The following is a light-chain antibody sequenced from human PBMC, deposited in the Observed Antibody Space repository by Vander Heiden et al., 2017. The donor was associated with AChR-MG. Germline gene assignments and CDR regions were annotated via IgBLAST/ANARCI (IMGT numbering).Light chain of an antibody. J-gene: IGLJ3*02. V-gene: IGLV1-40*01. CDR1: SSNIGAGYD. CDR2: GNS. Sequence: QSVLTQPPSVSGAPRQRVTLSCTGSSSNIGAGYDVHWYQQLPGTAPKLLIYGNSNRPSGVPDRFSGSKSGTSASLAITGLQAEDEADYYCQSYDSSLSGSVFGGGTKLTVL. CDR3: QSYDSSLSGSV.